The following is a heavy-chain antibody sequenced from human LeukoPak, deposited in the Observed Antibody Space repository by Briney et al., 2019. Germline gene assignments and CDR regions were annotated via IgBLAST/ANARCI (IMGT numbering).Heavy chain of an antibody. D-gene: IGHD3-10*01. J-gene: IGHJ4*02. CDR2: FDPEDGET. CDR1: GYTLTELS. Sequence: ASVTVSCKVSGYTLTELSMHWVRQAPGKGREWVGGFDPEDGETIYAQKFQGRVTMTEDTSTDTAYMELSSLRSEDTAVYFCATTPSGSGSYLTYYFDYWGQGTLVTVSS. CDR3: ATTPSGSGSYLTYYFDY. V-gene: IGHV1-24*01.